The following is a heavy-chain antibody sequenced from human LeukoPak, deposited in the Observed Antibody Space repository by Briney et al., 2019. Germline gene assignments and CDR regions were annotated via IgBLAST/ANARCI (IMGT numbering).Heavy chain of an antibody. CDR3: ARGLRITMVRGANYFDY. CDR1: GGSFSGYY. J-gene: IGHJ4*02. Sequence: PSETLSLTCAVYGGSFSGYYWSWIRQPPGKGLEWIGEINHSGSTNYNPSLKSRVTISVDTSKNQFSLKLSSVTAADTAVYYCARGLRITMVRGANYFDYWGQGTLVTVSS. D-gene: IGHD3-10*01. V-gene: IGHV4-34*01. CDR2: INHSGST.